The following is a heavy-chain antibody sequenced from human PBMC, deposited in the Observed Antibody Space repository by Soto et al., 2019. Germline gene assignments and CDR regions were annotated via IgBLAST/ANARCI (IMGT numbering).Heavy chain of an antibody. Sequence: QVQLVQSGAEVKKPGSSLKVFCKASGGTFSSYAISWVRQAPGQGLEWMGGIIPIFGTANYAQKFQGRVTITADKSTSTAYMELSSLRSEDTAVYYCASLVGPGGVRWFDPWGQGTLVTVSS. J-gene: IGHJ5*02. CDR1: GGTFSSYA. CDR3: ASLVGPGGVRWFDP. D-gene: IGHD2-8*02. CDR2: IIPIFGTA. V-gene: IGHV1-69*06.